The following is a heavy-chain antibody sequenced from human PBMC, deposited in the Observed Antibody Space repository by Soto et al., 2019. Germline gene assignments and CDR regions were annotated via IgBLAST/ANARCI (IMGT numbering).Heavy chain of an antibody. V-gene: IGHV1-2*04. J-gene: IGHJ4*02. CDR1: GYTFTGYY. CDR2: INPNSGGT. Sequence: ASVKVSCKASGYTFTGYYMHWVRQAPGQGLEWMGWINPNSGGTNYAQKFQGWVTMTRDTSISTAYMELSRLRSDDTAVYYCARGMRYSSGWYVYWGKGTLVTVSS. D-gene: IGHD6-19*01. CDR3: ARGMRYSSGWYVY.